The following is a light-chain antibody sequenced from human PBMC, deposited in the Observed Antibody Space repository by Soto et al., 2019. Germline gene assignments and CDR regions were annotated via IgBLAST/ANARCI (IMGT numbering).Light chain of an antibody. CDR3: RQYNHWPS. CDR2: HAS. Sequence: EIVMTQSPATLSVSPGESATLSCRASPSVGSNLAWSQQKPGQSPRLHLYHASTRATGIPARFSGGGSGTEFKLTIDSLKSEDFAVYFCRQYNHWPSFGQGTQL. CDR1: PSVGSN. V-gene: IGKV3-15*01. J-gene: IGKJ2*01.